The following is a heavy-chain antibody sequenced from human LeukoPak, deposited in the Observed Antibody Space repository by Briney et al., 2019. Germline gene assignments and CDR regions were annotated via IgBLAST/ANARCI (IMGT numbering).Heavy chain of an antibody. CDR1: GFTFSSYE. Sequence: GGSLRLSCAASGFTFSSYEMNWVRQAAGKGLERVSYISSSGSTIYYADSVKGRFTISRDNAKNSLYLQMNSLRAEDTAVYYCASGLKDIVVVPAARDWFDPWGQGTLVTVSS. CDR3: ASGLKDIVVVPAARDWFDP. CDR2: ISSSGSTI. V-gene: IGHV3-48*03. J-gene: IGHJ5*02. D-gene: IGHD2-2*01.